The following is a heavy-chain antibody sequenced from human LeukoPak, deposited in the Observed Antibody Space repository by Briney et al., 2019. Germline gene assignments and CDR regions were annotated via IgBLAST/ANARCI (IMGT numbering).Heavy chain of an antibody. V-gene: IGHV3-33*01. CDR1: GFTFSSYG. D-gene: IGHD2/OR15-2a*01. CDR2: IWYDGSNK. Sequence: PGGSLRLSCAASGFTFSSYGMHWVRQAPGKGLEWVAVIWYDGSNKYYADSVKGRFTISRDNSKNTLYLQMNSLRAEDTAVYYCTRAPGYYYPYYFDYWGQGTLVTVSS. CDR3: TRAPGYYYPYYFDY. J-gene: IGHJ4*02.